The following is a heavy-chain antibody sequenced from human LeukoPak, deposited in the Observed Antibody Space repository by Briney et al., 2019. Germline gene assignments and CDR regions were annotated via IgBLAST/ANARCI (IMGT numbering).Heavy chain of an antibody. V-gene: IGHV1-69*04. CDR3: ARSTPGNYCCLFDY. J-gene: IGHJ4*02. CDR1: GGTFSSYA. CDR2: IIPILGIA. D-gene: IGHD1-26*01. Sequence: GASVKVSCKASGGTFSSYAISWVRQAPGQGLEWMGRIIPILGIANYAQKFQGRVTITADKSTSTAYMELSSLRSEDAAVYYCARSTPGNYCCLFDYWGQGTLVTVSS.